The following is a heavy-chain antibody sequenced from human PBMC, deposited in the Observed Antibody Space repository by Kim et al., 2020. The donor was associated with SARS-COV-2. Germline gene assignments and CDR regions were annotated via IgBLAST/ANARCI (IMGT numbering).Heavy chain of an antibody. J-gene: IGHJ2*01. CDR2: IVVGSGNT. CDR1: GFAFTSSA. CDR3: AAGEGRYCSGGSCYPDL. D-gene: IGHD2-15*01. Sequence: SVKVSCKASGFAFTSSAVQWVRQARGQRLEWIGWIVVGSGNTNYAQKFQERVTITRDMSTSTDYMELNSLRSEDTAAYYCAAGEGRYCSGGSCYPDLWGRGTLVTVSS. V-gene: IGHV1-58*01.